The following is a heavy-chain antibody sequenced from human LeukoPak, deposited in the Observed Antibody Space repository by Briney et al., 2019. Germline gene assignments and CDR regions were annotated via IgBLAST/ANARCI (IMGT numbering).Heavy chain of an antibody. CDR2: IKQDGSEK. V-gene: IGHV3-7*01. D-gene: IGHD6-19*01. CDR1: GFTFSSYW. Sequence: TGGSLRLSCAASGFTFSSYWMSWVRQAPGKGLEWVANIKQDGSEKYYVDSVKGRFTISRDNAKNSLYLQMSSLRAEDTAVYYCARVDSSGWPYYYYYMDVWGKGTTVTISS. J-gene: IGHJ6*03. CDR3: ARVDSSGWPYYYYYMDV.